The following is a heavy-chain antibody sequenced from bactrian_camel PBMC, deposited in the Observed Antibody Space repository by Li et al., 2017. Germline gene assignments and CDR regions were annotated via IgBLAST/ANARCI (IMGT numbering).Heavy chain of an antibody. CDR3: AADKHNLGLARSYTY. CDR2: ISTGGGDT. V-gene: IGHV3S63*01. D-gene: IGHD5*01. Sequence: HVQLVESGGGSVQAGGSLSLSCEMSGYTYTSKPCMGWFRQSPGKEREGVACISTGGGDTMYADAVKGRFTISHDSAENTVYLEMNSLKPEDTAMYYCAADKHNLGLARSYTYWG. CDR1: GYTYTSKP. J-gene: IGHJ4*01.